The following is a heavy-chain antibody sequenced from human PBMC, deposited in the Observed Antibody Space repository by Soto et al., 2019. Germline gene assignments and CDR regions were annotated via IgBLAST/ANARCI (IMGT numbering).Heavy chain of an antibody. CDR3: AKWGQPFDP. CDR2: LYYSGNT. D-gene: IGHD2-2*01. Sequence: ASETLSLTCSVSGGSIFKSYFYWGWIRQPPGKGLEWIGSLYYSGNTYYNPSLKSQVTISVDTSKNQFSLRLSSVTAADTAVYLCAKWGQPFDPWGQGTPVTVSS. V-gene: IGHV4-39*01. CDR1: GGSIFKSYFY. J-gene: IGHJ5*02.